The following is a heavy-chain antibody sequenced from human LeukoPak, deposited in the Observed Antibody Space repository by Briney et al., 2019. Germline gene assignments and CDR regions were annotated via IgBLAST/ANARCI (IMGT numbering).Heavy chain of an antibody. V-gene: IGHV1-2*02. J-gene: IGHJ3*02. CDR1: GYTFTGYY. Sequence: ASVKVSCKASGYTFTGYYLHWVRQAPGQGLEWMGWIIPNSGGTNYAQKFQGRVTMTRDTSISTAYMELSRLRSDDAAVYYCARHAYYDSSGPPTDRTFDIWGQGTMVTVSS. D-gene: IGHD3-22*01. CDR2: IIPNSGGT. CDR3: ARHAYYDSSGPPTDRTFDI.